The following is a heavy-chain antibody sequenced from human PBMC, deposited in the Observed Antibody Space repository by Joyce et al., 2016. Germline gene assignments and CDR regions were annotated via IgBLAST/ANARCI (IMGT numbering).Heavy chain of an antibody. V-gene: IGHV5-51*01. J-gene: IGHJ4*02. D-gene: IGHD3-16*01. Sequence: EVQLVQSGTEVKRPGESLKISCKGSGYTFTNSWIGWVRQMPGKGLEWMAITYPGDSDTRYSPSFQGQVTISVDKSINTVYLQWSSLKASDTAIYYCARHFTTKEYGIMDYWGQGTLVTVSS. CDR1: GYTFTNSW. CDR3: ARHFTTKEYGIMDY. CDR2: TYPGDSDT.